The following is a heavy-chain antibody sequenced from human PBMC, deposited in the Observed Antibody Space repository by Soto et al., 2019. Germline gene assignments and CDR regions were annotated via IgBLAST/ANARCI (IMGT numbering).Heavy chain of an antibody. CDR1: GFPFNTHG. CDR2: ISGGGDRT. J-gene: IGHJ4*02. V-gene: IGHV3-23*01. Sequence: GGSLRLSCGASGFPFNTHGMAWVRQAPGKGLEWVSGISGGGDRTQYADGVKGRFTISRDNSKNTVELQMTSLRAEDTATYYCAKTATYDYVWGDYRYFFDHWGQGTVVTVSS. CDR3: AKTATYDYVWGDYRYFFDH. D-gene: IGHD3-16*02.